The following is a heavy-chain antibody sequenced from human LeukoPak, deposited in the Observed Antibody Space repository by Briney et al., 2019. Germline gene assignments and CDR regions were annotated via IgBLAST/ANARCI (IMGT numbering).Heavy chain of an antibody. J-gene: IGHJ6*02. D-gene: IGHD2-2*01. CDR2: TYYRSKWFN. Sequence: SQTLSLTCAISGDSVSSNSAAWNWIRQSPSRGLEWLGRTYYRSKWFNDYAVSVKSRITINPDTSKNQFTLQLNSVVPEDTAVYYCARGVRGVPAATVYYYYGLDVWGQGTTVTVSS. CDR3: ARGVRGVPAATVYYYYGLDV. CDR1: GDSVSSNSAA. V-gene: IGHV6-1*01.